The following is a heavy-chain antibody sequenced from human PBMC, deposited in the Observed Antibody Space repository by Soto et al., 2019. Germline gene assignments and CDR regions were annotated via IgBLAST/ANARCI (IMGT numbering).Heavy chain of an antibody. J-gene: IGHJ4*02. Sequence: QVQLVQSGAEVKKPGASVKVSCKASGYTFTSYAMHWVRQAPGQRLEWMGWINPGNGNTKYSQNFQGRVTITGDTSASTAYMELSSPRSEDSAVYHCRRSVAIPVAPDYWGQGTLVTVSS. D-gene: IGHD2-15*01. V-gene: IGHV1-3*01. CDR1: GYTFTSYA. CDR2: INPGNGNT. CDR3: RRSVAIPVAPDY.